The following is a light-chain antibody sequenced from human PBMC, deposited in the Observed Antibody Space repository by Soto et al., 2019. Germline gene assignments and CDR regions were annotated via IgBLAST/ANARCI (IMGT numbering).Light chain of an antibody. CDR2: DVN. CDR3: SSYTSSSTYV. J-gene: IGLJ1*01. V-gene: IGLV2-14*01. Sequence: QSVLTQPASVSGSPGQSIAISCTGTSSDVGYYNYVSWYQQHPGKAPNVMIYDVNNRPSGVPDRFSGSKSGNTAYLTISGLQAEDEADYYCSSYTSSSTYVFGTGTKVTVL. CDR1: SSDVGYYNY.